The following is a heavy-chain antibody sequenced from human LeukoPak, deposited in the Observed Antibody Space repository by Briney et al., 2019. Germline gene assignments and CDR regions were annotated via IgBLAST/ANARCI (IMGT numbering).Heavy chain of an antibody. Sequence: GGSLRLSCAASGFTFSNAWMSWVRQAPGKGLEWVGRIKSKTAGGTIDYAAPVKGRFTISRDDSKNTLYLQMNSLKTEDTAVYYCTTGESMVGSTIHIRWADWGQGTLVTVSS. CDR3: TTGESMVGSTIHIRWAD. V-gene: IGHV3-15*01. CDR2: IKSKTAGGTI. CDR1: GFTFSNAW. J-gene: IGHJ4*02. D-gene: IGHD1-26*01.